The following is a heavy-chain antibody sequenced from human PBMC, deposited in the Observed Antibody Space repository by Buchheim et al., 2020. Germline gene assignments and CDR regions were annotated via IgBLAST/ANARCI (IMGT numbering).Heavy chain of an antibody. J-gene: IGHJ6*02. V-gene: IGHV3-48*04. CDR3: AREQVVRGVSGMDV. Sequence: EVQLVESGGGLVQPGGSLRLSCTASGFTFSIYNMNWVRQAPGKGLECVSYISSSSTIYYADSVKGRFTISRDNAKNSLDLQMNSLRAEDTAVYYCAREQVVRGVSGMDVWGQGTT. CDR2: ISSSSTI. D-gene: IGHD3-10*01. CDR1: GFTFSIYN.